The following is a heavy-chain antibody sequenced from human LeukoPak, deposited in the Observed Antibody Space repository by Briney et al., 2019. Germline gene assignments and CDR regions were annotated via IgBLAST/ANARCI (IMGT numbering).Heavy chain of an antibody. CDR2: IYSGGST. Sequence: PGGSLRLSCAASGFTVSSNYMSWVRQAPGKGLEWVSVIYSGGSTYYADSVKGRFTISRDNAKNSLYLQVNSLRAEDTAVYYCARVRPSSSWYDRAYYFDYWGQGTLVTVSS. V-gene: IGHV3-53*01. CDR3: ARVRPSSSWYDRAYYFDY. CDR1: GFTVSSNY. D-gene: IGHD6-13*01. J-gene: IGHJ4*02.